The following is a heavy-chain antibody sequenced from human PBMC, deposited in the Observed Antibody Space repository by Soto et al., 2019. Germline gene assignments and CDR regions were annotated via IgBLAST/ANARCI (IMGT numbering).Heavy chain of an antibody. CDR1: GFTFSSYA. D-gene: IGHD4-17*01. CDR2: ISGSVGST. Sequence: PGGSLRLSCAASGFTFSSYAMSWVRQAPGKGLEWVSAISGSVGSTYYADSVKGRFTISRDNSKNTLYLQMNSLRAEDTAVYYCAKHDIYGDYKFDYWGQGTLVTFSS. J-gene: IGHJ4*02. CDR3: AKHDIYGDYKFDY. V-gene: IGHV3-23*01.